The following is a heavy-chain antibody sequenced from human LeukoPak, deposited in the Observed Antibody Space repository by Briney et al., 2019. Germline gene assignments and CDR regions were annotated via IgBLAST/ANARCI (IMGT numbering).Heavy chain of an antibody. CDR3: ARRGGSSSRRSPIDY. J-gene: IGHJ4*02. V-gene: IGHV3-7*01. D-gene: IGHD6-6*01. CDR1: GFTFSDYW. CDR2: IKQDGSQR. Sequence: GGSLRLSCTASGFTFSDYWMTWVRQAPGKGPEWVTNIKQDGSQRYYVDSVRGRFNISRDNAKNSLFLQMNGLRAEDPAVYYCARRGGSSSRRSPIDYWGQGTLVTVSS.